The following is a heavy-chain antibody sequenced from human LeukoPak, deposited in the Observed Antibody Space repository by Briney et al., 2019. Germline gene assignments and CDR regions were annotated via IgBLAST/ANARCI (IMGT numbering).Heavy chain of an antibody. D-gene: IGHD1-1*01. V-gene: IGHV3-7*01. J-gene: IGHJ6*02. CDR1: GFTFSESW. Sequence: GGSLRLSCAASGFTFSESWMTWVRQVPGQGVEWVAHINHEGGGIQYVDSVEGRFTISRDNAKASVYLQMNRLRAEDTAIYHCATYINWVAGDVWGQGTTVIVSS. CDR3: ATYINWVAGDV. CDR2: INHEGGGI.